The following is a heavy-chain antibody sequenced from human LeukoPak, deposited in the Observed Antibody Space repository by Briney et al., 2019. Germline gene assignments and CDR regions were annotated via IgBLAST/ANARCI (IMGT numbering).Heavy chain of an antibody. CDR1: GYTFTSYG. J-gene: IGHJ5*02. V-gene: IGHV1-18*01. D-gene: IGHD3-10*01. CDR2: LSAYNGNT. CDR3: ARGVGFGELLYNWFDP. Sequence: ASVKVSCKASGYTFTSYGISWVRQAPGQGLEWMGWLSAYNGNTNYAQKLQGRVTMTTDTSTSTAYMELRSLRSDDTAVYYCARGVGFGELLYNWFDPWGQGTLVTVSS.